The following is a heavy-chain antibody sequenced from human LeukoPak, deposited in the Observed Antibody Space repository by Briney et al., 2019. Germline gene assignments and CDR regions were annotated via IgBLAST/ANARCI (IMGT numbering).Heavy chain of an antibody. D-gene: IGHD3-3*01. CDR1: GGSFSGYY. V-gene: IGHV4-34*01. J-gene: IGHJ4*02. CDR3: ARGRPYYDFWSGYQTLFDY. Sequence: SETLSLTCAVYGGSFSGYYWSWIRQPPGKGLKWIGEINHSGSTNYNPSLKSRVTISVDTSKNQFSLKLSSVTAADTAVYYCARGRPYYDFWSGYQTLFDYWGQGTLVTVSS. CDR2: INHSGST.